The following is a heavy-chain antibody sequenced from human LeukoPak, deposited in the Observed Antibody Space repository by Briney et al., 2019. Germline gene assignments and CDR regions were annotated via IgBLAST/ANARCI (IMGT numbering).Heavy chain of an antibody. Sequence: PGGSLRLSCAASGFTFSSSGMHWVRQAPGKGLEWVAVISYDGSHKYYADSVKGRFTISRDNAKNTLYLQMNTLRAEDTAVYYRARLRYDFVWGSYDYWGQGTLVTVSS. CDR2: ISYDGSHK. J-gene: IGHJ4*02. CDR3: ARLRYDFVWGSYDY. D-gene: IGHD3-16*01. CDR1: GFTFSSSG. V-gene: IGHV3-30*03.